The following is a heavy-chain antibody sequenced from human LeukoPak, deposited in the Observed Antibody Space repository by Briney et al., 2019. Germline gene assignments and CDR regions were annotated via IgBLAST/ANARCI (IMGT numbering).Heavy chain of an antibody. CDR3: AKVPERYYSDSSGFYSYFDH. Sequence: GGSLRLSCAASGFTFSSYSMNWVRQAPGKGLEWVSSISSSSSYIYYADSVKGRFTISRDNAKNSLYLQMNSLRAEDTAVYYCAKVPERYYSDSSGFYSYFDHWGQGTLVTVSS. V-gene: IGHV3-21*01. J-gene: IGHJ4*02. CDR2: ISSSSSYI. CDR1: GFTFSSYS. D-gene: IGHD3-22*01.